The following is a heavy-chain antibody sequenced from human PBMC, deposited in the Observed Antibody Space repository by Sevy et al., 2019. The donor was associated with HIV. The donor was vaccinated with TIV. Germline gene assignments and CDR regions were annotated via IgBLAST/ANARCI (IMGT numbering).Heavy chain of an antibody. J-gene: IGHJ3*02. V-gene: IGHV3-23*01. Sequence: GSLRLSCAASGFTFSSYAMSWVRQAPGKGLEWVSAISGSGYSTYYADSVKGRFTISRDNSKNTLYLQMNSLRAEDTAVYFCATQRQLVLFDAFDIWGQGTMVTVS. CDR2: ISGSGYST. CDR1: GFTFSSYA. CDR3: ATQRQLVLFDAFDI. D-gene: IGHD6-13*01.